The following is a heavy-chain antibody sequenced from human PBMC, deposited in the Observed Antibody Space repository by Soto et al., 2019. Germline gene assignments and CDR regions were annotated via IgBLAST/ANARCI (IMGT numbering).Heavy chain of an antibody. V-gene: IGHV5-51*01. CDR2: IYPGDSDT. D-gene: IGHD3-22*01. CDR3: ARQVVPSGHYYYYYYGMDV. J-gene: IGHJ6*02. CDR1: GYSFTIHW. Sequence: GESLKICCEGSGYSFTIHWIGWGRQMPGKCLYWMGIIYPGDSDTRYSPSFQGQVTISADKSISTAYLQWSSLKASDTAMYYCARQVVPSGHYYYYYYGMDVWGQGTTVTVSS.